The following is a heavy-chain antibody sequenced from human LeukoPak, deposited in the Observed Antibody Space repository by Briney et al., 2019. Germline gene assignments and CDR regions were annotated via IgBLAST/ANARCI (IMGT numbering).Heavy chain of an antibody. CDR3: ARDSPGVSWYDY. V-gene: IGHV4-39*07. J-gene: IGHJ4*02. CDR2: IYYSGST. D-gene: IGHD2-15*01. Sequence: SETLSLTCTVSGDSISSTNYYWGWIRQPPGKGLEWIGSIYYSGSTYYNPSLKSRVTISVDTSKNQFSLKLSSVTAADTAVYYCARDSPGVSWYDYWGQGTLVTVSS. CDR1: GDSISSTNYY.